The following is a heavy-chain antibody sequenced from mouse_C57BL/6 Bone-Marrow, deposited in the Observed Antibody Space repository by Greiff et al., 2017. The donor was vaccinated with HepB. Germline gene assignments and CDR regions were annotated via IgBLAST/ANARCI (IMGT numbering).Heavy chain of an antibody. CDR1: GYSFTGYY. CDR2: INPSTGGT. D-gene: IGHD2-4*01. V-gene: IGHV1-42*01. CDR3: ARAVYYDLLDY. J-gene: IGHJ2*01. Sequence: VQLQQSGPELVKPGASVKISCKASGYSFTGYYMNWVKQSPEKSLEWIGEINPSTGGTTYNQKFKAKATLTVDKSSSTAYMQLTSLTSEDSAVYYCARAVYYDLLDYGGQGTTLTVSS.